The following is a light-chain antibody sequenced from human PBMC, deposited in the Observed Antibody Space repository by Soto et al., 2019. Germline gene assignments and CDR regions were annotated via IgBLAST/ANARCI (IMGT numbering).Light chain of an antibody. V-gene: IGKV3-11*01. CDR2: DAS. Sequence: EIVLTQSPGTLSLFPGERATLSCRASQSVSVHLAWYQQKPGQAPRLPIYDASNRATGIPARFSGSGSGTDFTLTISSLEPEDFAVYHCVQRTTWPWTCGQGSKVEIK. CDR1: QSVSVH. CDR3: VQRTTWPWT. J-gene: IGKJ1*01.